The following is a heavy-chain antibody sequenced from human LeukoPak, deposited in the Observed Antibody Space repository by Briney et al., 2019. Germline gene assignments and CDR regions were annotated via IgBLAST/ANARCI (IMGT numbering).Heavy chain of an antibody. Sequence: GRSLRLSCAASGFTFSSYAMHWVRQAPGKGLEWVAVISYDGSNKYYADSVKGRFTISRDNSKNTLYLQMNSLRAEDTAVYYCAKEGAVTNYEYFQHWGQGTLVTVSS. J-gene: IGHJ1*01. D-gene: IGHD4-17*01. CDR2: ISYDGSNK. V-gene: IGHV3-30*04. CDR3: AKEGAVTNYEYFQH. CDR1: GFTFSSYA.